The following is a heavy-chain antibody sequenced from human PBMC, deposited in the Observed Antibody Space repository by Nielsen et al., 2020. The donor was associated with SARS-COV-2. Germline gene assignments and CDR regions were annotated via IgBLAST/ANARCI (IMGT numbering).Heavy chain of an antibody. D-gene: IGHD3-10*01. CDR1: GYSISSGSYY. CDR2: IYYSGST. CDR3: ARLNTYYYGSGSYRFDY. J-gene: IGHJ4*02. V-gene: IGHV4-61*01. Sequence: GSLRLSCTVSGYSISSGSYYWSWIRQHPGKGLEWIGYIYYSGSTNYNPSLKSRVTISVDTSKNKFSLKLSSVTDAETDVYYCARLNTYYYGSGSYRFDYWGQGTLVTVSS.